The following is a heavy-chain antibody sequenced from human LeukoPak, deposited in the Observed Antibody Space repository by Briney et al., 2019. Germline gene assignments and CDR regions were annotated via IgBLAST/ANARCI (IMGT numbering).Heavy chain of an antibody. CDR3: ARGYSYQLLSGTMDV. V-gene: IGHV4-4*07. CDR1: GGSISSYY. CDR2: IYTSGTI. J-gene: IGHJ6*03. D-gene: IGHD2-2*01. Sequence: SETLSLTCTVSGGSISSYYWSWIRQPAGTALEWIGRIYTSGTITYNPSLKSRVTMSVDTSKNQFSLKLSSVTAADTAVYYCARGYSYQLLSGTMDVWGKGTTVTVSS.